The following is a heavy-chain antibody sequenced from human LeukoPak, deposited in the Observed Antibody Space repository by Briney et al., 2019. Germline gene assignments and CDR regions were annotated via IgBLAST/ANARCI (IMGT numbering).Heavy chain of an antibody. V-gene: IGHV4-59*08. CDR2: IYYSGST. CDR1: GGSISSYY. D-gene: IGHD6-19*01. J-gene: IGHJ4*02. Sequence: SETLSLTCTVSGGSISSYYWSWIRQPPGKGLEWIWYIYYSGSTNFNPSLKSRVTISVDTSKNQFSLKLSSVTAADTAVYYCARHIAVAGDVDYWGQGTLVTVSS. CDR3: ARHIAVAGDVDY.